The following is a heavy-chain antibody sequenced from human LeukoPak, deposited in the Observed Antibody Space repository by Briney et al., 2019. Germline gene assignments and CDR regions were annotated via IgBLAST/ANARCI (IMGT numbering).Heavy chain of an antibody. D-gene: IGHD1-1*01. Sequence: GVLRLSCTSSGFTFREFAVSWSRQAPGKGLEWIGFIRSSIYGGTPKAAASVKGRFIFSRDDSKGVAYLRMNSLKTDDTAVYYCSREWGNGNDLRPDSWGQGTLVTVSS. V-gene: IGHV3-49*03. J-gene: IGHJ4*02. CDR1: GFTFREFA. CDR2: IRSSIYGGTP. CDR3: SREWGNGNDLRPDS.